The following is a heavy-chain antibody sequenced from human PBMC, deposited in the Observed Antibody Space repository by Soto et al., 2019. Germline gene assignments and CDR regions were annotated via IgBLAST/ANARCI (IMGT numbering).Heavy chain of an antibody. J-gene: IGHJ6*03. CDR2: IYYSGST. Sequence: SETLSLTCTVSGGSISSYYWSWIRQPPGKGLEWIGYIYYSGSTNYNPSLKSRVTISVDTSKNQFSLKLSSVTAADTAVYYCASIPLTGDPDYYYYMDVWGKGTTVTVSS. CDR3: ASIPLTGDPDYYYYMDV. V-gene: IGHV4-59*08. D-gene: IGHD7-27*01. CDR1: GGSISSYY.